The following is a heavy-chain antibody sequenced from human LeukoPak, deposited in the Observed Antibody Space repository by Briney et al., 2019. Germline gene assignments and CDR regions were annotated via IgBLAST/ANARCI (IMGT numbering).Heavy chain of an antibody. CDR3: AKDGRLHGLWFGELLGYYFDY. CDR1: GFTFSSYW. D-gene: IGHD3-10*01. V-gene: IGHV3-74*01. J-gene: IGHJ4*02. CDR2: INNDGSST. Sequence: PGGSLRLSCGASGFTFSSYWMHWVRQAPGKGLVWVSRINNDGSSTSYADSVQGRFTISRDNAKNTLYLQMNSLRAEDTAVYYCAKDGRLHGLWFGELLGYYFDYWGQGTLVTVSS.